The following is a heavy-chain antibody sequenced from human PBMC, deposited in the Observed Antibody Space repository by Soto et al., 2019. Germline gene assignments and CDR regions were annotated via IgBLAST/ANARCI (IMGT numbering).Heavy chain of an antibody. CDR3: ARAIRSSGWYLRAFDI. J-gene: IGHJ3*02. CDR1: GYTFTSYD. V-gene: IGHV1-8*01. Sequence: ASVKVSCKASGYTFTSYDINWVRQATGQGLEWMGWMNPNSGNTGYAQKFQGRVTMTRNTSISTAYMELSSLRSEDTAVYYCARAIRSSGWYLRAFDIWGQGTMVTVSS. CDR2: MNPNSGNT. D-gene: IGHD6-19*01.